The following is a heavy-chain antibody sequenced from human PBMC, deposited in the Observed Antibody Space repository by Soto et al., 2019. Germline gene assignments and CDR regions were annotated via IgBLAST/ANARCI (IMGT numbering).Heavy chain of an antibody. J-gene: IGHJ6*02. CDR2: IRRKANSYTT. V-gene: IGHV3-72*01. Sequence: EVQLVESGGGLVQPGGSLRLSCAASGLIFSDYHMDWVRQAPGKGLEWVGRIRRKANSYTTEYAASVKGRFTISRDDSKNSLYLQRTSLKTEDTAGYYCAMLGGWSGGSNDMDVWGQGTTVTVSS. CDR3: AMLGGWSGGSNDMDV. CDR1: GLIFSDYH. D-gene: IGHD6-19*01.